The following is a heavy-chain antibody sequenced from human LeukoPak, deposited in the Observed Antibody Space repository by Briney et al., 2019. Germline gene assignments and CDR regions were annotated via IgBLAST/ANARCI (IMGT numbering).Heavy chain of an antibody. Sequence: QPGGSLRLSCAASGFTFSSYAMSWVRQAPGKGLEWVSGISGSGGSTYYADSVKGRFTISRDNAKNMLYLQMNSLRAEDTAVYYCARESTVSGTQVVDYWGQGTLVTVSS. CDR1: GFTFSSYA. D-gene: IGHD6-19*01. CDR2: ISGSGGST. CDR3: ARESTVSGTQVVDY. V-gene: IGHV3-23*01. J-gene: IGHJ4*02.